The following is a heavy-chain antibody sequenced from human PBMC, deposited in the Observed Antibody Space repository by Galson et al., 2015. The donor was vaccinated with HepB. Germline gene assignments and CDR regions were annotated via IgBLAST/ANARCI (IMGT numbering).Heavy chain of an antibody. Sequence: SVKVSCKASGYTFTSYDINWVRQATGQGLEWMGIINPSGGSTSYAQKFQGRVTMTRDTSTSTVYMELSSLRSEDTAVYYCARVFSRFLEWSPFDPWGQGTLVTVSS. V-gene: IGHV1-46*03. D-gene: IGHD3-3*01. J-gene: IGHJ5*02. CDR1: GYTFTSYD. CDR2: INPSGGST. CDR3: ARVFSRFLEWSPFDP.